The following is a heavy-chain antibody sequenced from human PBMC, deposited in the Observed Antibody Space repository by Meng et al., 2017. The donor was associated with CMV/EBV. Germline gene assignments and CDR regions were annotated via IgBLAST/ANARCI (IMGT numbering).Heavy chain of an antibody. J-gene: IGHJ4*02. Sequence: GGSLRLSCAASGFTFSSYGMHWVRQAPGKGLEWVAFIRYDGSNKYYADSVKGRFTISRDNSKNTLYLQMNSLRAEDTAVYYCARDRCSSTSCHHFDYWGQGTLVTVSS. CDR1: GFTFSSYG. CDR2: IRYDGSNK. D-gene: IGHD2-2*01. V-gene: IGHV3-30*02. CDR3: ARDRCSSTSCHHFDY.